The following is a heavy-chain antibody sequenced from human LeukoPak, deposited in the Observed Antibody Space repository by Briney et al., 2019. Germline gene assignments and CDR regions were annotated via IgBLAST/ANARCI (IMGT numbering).Heavy chain of an antibody. CDR1: EFTFSTYS. V-gene: IGHV3-30-3*01. Sequence: PGRSLRLSCAASEFTFSTYSMHWVRQAPGKGLEWVTVISYDGTNKYYADSVKGRFTISRDNSKNMVYLQMNSLRAEDTAVYYCARDSMVRGATGPFFDYWGQGTLVTVSS. CDR2: ISYDGTNK. CDR3: ARDSMVRGATGPFFDY. D-gene: IGHD3-10*01. J-gene: IGHJ4*02.